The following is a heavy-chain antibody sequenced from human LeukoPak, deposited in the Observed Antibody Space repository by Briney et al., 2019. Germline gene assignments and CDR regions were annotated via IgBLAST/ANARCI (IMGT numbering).Heavy chain of an antibody. Sequence: SQTLSLTCTVSGGSIIRGGTYWGWIRQFPGKDLDWIRHTYYSGSTDYNPFLKTRVSISVDTSKNQFSLRLSSVTAADTAVYYCASASSGAVAATVLDYWGQGTLVTVSS. D-gene: IGHD6-19*01. J-gene: IGHJ4*02. V-gene: IGHV4-31*03. CDR1: GGSIIRGGTY. CDR3: ASASSGAVAATVLDY. CDR2: TYYSGST.